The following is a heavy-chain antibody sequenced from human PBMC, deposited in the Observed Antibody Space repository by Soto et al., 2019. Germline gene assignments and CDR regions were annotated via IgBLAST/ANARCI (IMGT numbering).Heavy chain of an antibody. CDR2: IYYSGVT. J-gene: IGHJ4*02. CDR3: ARGGASGATTNY. CDR1: GGSITSYY. D-gene: IGHD3-10*01. V-gene: IGHV4-59*01. Sequence: QVQLQESGPGLVKPSETLSLTCTVSGGSITSYYWSWLRQPPGKGLEWIGNIYYSGVTDYNPSLKSRVTMSVDTSRDRFSLKLSSVTAADTAIYHCARGGASGATTNYWGRGTLVTVSS.